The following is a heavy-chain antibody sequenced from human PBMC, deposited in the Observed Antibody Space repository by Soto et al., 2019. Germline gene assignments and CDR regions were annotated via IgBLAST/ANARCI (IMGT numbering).Heavy chain of an antibody. V-gene: IGHV5-51*01. J-gene: IGHJ3*02. Sequence: GESLKISCKGSGYSFTSYWIGWVRQMPGKGLEWMGIIHPGDSDTRYSPSFQGQVTISADKSISTAYLQWSSLKASDTAMYYCARRCTTGTTDDAFDIWGQGTMVTVSS. D-gene: IGHD1-1*01. CDR1: GYSFTSYW. CDR2: IHPGDSDT. CDR3: ARRCTTGTTDDAFDI.